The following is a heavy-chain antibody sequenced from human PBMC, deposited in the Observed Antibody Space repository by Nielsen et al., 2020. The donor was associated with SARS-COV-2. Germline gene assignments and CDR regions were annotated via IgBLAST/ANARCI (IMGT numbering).Heavy chain of an antibody. CDR2: IHAGNGNT. CDR3: ASPMGP. Sequence: VRQAPGQRLEWVGWIHAGNGNTQYSRKIQDRVTITRDTSASTVYMELSSLRSEDSAVYYRASPMGPWGQGTLVTVSS. V-gene: IGHV1-3*01. J-gene: IGHJ4*02.